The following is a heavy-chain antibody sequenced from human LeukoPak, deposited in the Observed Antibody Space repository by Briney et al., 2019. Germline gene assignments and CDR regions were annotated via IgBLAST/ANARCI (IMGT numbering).Heavy chain of an antibody. V-gene: IGHV3-30*03. CDR1: GFTFSGYG. Sequence: GGSLRLSCAASGFTFSGYGMHWVRQAPGKGLEWVAVISYDGSNKYYADSVKGRFTISRDNSKNTLYLQMNSLRAEDTAVYYCASNRYSSSWYGGYFDYWGQGTLVTVSS. D-gene: IGHD6-13*01. CDR3: ASNRYSSSWYGGYFDY. J-gene: IGHJ4*02. CDR2: ISYDGSNK.